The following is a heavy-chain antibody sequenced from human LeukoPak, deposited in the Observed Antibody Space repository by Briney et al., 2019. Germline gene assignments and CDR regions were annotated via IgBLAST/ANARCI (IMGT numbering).Heavy chain of an antibody. CDR3: ARDQWLQSNYYMDV. CDR2: ISTSSSYI. D-gene: IGHD5-24*01. Sequence: TGGSLRLSCAASGFTFSSYWMSWVRQAPGKGLEWVSSISTSSSYIYYADSVKGRFTISRDNAKNSLHLQMNSLRAEDTAVYYCARDQWLQSNYYMDVWGKGTTVTVSS. V-gene: IGHV3-21*01. J-gene: IGHJ6*03. CDR1: GFTFSSYW.